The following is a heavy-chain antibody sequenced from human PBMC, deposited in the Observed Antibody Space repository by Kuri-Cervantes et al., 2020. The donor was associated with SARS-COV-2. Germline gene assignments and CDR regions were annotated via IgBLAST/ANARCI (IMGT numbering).Heavy chain of an antibody. D-gene: IGHD4-17*01. CDR2: IYTSGST. Sequence: SETLSLTCTVSGGSISIGRYYRSWIRQPAGKGLEWIGRIYTSGSTNYNPSLKSRVTISVDTSKNQFSLKLSSVTAADTAVYYCARATKADYGDYIYAFDIWGQGTMVTVSS. J-gene: IGHJ3*02. CDR1: GGSISIGRYY. V-gene: IGHV4-61*02. CDR3: ARATKADYGDYIYAFDI.